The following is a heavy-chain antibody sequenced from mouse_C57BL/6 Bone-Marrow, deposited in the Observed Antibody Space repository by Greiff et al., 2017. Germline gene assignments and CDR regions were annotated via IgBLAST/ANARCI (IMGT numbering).Heavy chain of an antibody. CDR3: ATKGGLRRGDYFDY. CDR1: GFSLTSYG. CDR2: IWSGGST. D-gene: IGHD2-4*01. V-gene: IGHV2-2*01. Sequence: QVHVKQSGPGLVQPSQSLSITCTVSGFSLTSYGVHWVRQSPGKGLEWLGVIWSGGSTDYNAAFISRLSISKDNSKSQVFFKMNSLQADDTAIYYCATKGGLRRGDYFDYWGQGTTLTVSS. J-gene: IGHJ2*01.